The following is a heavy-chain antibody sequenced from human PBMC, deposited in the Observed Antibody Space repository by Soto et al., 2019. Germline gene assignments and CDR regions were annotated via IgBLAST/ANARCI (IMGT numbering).Heavy chain of an antibody. CDR1: GYTFTGYY. J-gene: IGHJ6*04. CDR2: INPNSGGT. D-gene: IGHD3-22*01. V-gene: IGHV1-2*04. CDR3: ARAVVADYYYYSGMDV. Sequence: GSSVKVSCKASGYTFTGYYMHWVRQAPGQGLEWMGWINPNSGGTNYAQKFQGWVTMTRDTSISTAYMELSRLRSDDTAVYYCARAVVADYYYYSGMDVWGKGTTVTVSA.